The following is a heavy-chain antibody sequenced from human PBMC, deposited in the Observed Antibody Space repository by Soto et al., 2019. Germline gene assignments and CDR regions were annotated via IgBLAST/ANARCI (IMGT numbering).Heavy chain of an antibody. J-gene: IGHJ4*02. D-gene: IGHD5-18*01. Sequence: SETLSLTCTVSGGSISSYYWSWIRHPPGKGLECIGYIYYSGSTNYNPSLKSRVTISVDTSKNQFSLKLSSVTAADTAVYYCARGRIQLWYSLDYWGQGTLVTVSS. CDR1: GGSISSYY. V-gene: IGHV4-59*01. CDR2: IYYSGST. CDR3: ARGRIQLWYSLDY.